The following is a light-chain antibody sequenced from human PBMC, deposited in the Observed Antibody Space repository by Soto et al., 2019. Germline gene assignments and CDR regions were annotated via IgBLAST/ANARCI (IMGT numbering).Light chain of an antibody. J-gene: IGLJ1*01. V-gene: IGLV2-14*01. CDR2: DVS. CDR3: NSYTSSSTYV. Sequence: QSVLTQPASVSGSPGQSITISCTGTSSDVGGYNYVSWYQQHPGKAPKLMIYDVSIRPSGVSNRFSGSKSGNTASLTFSWLQAEDEADYYCNSYTSSSTYVFGAGTKVTVL. CDR1: SSDVGGYNY.